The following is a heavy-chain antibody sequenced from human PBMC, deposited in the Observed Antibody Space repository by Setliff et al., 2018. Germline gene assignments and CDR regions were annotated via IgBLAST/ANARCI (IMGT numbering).Heavy chain of an antibody. Sequence: GESLKISCAASGFTFSSYWMSWVRQAPGKGLEWVANIKQGGSEKYYVDSVKGRFTISRDNAKNSLYLQMNSLRAEDAAVYYCARDGGEYWGQGTLVTVSS. CDR2: IKQGGSEK. CDR1: GFTFSSYW. D-gene: IGHD3-16*01. CDR3: ARDGGEY. J-gene: IGHJ4*02. V-gene: IGHV3-7*01.